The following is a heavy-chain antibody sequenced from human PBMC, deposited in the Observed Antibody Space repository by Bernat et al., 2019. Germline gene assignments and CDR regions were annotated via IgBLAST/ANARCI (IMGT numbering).Heavy chain of an antibody. CDR1: GLTVRINY. J-gene: IGHJ4*02. Sequence: EVQLVESGGGLVQPGGSLRLSCAASGLTVRINYMSWVRQAPGKGLEWVSGIYSGGNTHYADSVEGRFTISRDNSKKTEYLQMNSLRAEDTAVYFCARDTHQVTIAYWGQGTLVTVSS. CDR3: ARDTHQVTIAY. CDR2: IYSGGNT. D-gene: IGHD2-2*01. V-gene: IGHV3-66*01.